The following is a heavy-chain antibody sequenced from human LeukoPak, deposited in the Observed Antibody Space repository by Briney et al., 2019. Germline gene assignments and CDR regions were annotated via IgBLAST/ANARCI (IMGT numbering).Heavy chain of an antibody. CDR3: ARVGEYDSFDY. CDR1: GFTFSNAW. J-gene: IGHJ4*02. V-gene: IGHV3-74*01. D-gene: IGHD2/OR15-2a*01. CDR2: ISSDGSNT. Sequence: GGSLRLSCAASGFTFSNAWMSWVRQAPGKGLVWVSRISSDGSNTNYADSVKGRFTISRDNAKNTLYLQMDSLRAEDTAVYYCARVGEYDSFDYWGQGTLVTVSS.